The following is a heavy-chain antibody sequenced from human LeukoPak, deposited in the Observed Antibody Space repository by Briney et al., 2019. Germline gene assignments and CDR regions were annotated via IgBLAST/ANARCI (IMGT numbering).Heavy chain of an antibody. CDR1: GYSFNNYW. CDR2: IYPGDSNT. J-gene: IGHJ3*02. D-gene: IGHD6-19*01. Sequence: GEPLKISYKGSGYSFNNYWIGWVRQMPGKGLEWMGIIYPGDSNTRYSPSFQGQVTISADKSISTAYLQWSSLKASDTAMYYCARAGGWRIDAFDIWGQGTMVTVSS. CDR3: ARAGGWRIDAFDI. V-gene: IGHV5-51*01.